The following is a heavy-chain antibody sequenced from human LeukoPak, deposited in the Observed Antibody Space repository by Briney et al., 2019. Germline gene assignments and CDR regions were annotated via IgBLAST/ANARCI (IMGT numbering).Heavy chain of an antibody. Sequence: GGSLRLSCAASGFTFSGYSMNWVRQAPGKGLEWVSSISSSSSYIYYADSVKGRFTISRDNAKNSLYLQMNSLRAEDTAVYYCARDESSIAARPSDYWGQGTLVTVSS. D-gene: IGHD6-6*01. CDR2: ISSSSSYI. CDR3: ARDESSIAARPSDY. V-gene: IGHV3-21*01. J-gene: IGHJ4*02. CDR1: GFTFSGYS.